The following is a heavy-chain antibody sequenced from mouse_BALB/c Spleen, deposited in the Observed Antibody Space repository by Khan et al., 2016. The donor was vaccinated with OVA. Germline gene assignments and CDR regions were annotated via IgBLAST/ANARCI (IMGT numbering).Heavy chain of an antibody. Sequence: QIQLVQSGPGLVQPSQSLSITCTVSGFSLTSYGVHWVRQSPGKGLEWLGVIWSGGSTDYNAAFISRLSISKDNSKSQVFFKMNSLQANDTAIYFWAKNLIGTTDYAMDYWGQGTSVTVSS. D-gene: IGHD2-14*01. J-gene: IGHJ4*01. CDR1: GFSLTSYG. V-gene: IGHV2-2*02. CDR3: AKNLIGTTDYAMDY. CDR2: IWSGGST.